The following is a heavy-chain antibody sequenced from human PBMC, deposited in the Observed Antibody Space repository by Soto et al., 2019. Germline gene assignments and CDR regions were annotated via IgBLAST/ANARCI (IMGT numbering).Heavy chain of an antibody. CDR2: IWYDGSNK. Sequence: GGSLRLSCAASGFTFSSYGMHWVRQAPGKGLEWVAVIWYDGSNKYYAGSVKGRFTISRDNSKNTLYLQMNSLRAEDTAVYYCARSNSGYYYYGMDVWGQGTTVTVSS. V-gene: IGHV3-33*01. CDR3: ARSNSGYYYYGMDV. J-gene: IGHJ6*02. CDR1: GFTFSSYG. D-gene: IGHD1-26*01.